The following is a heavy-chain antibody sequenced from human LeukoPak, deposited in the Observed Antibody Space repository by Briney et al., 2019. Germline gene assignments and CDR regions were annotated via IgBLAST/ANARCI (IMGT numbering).Heavy chain of an antibody. Sequence: GGSLRLSCAASGFTVGNNYMGWVRQAPGKGLEWVSFIYSGGNTYYADSVKGRFTISRDNSKNTLYLQMNSLRAEDTAVYYCATRVGGSYFDKYFDYWGQGTLVTVSS. CDR3: ATRVGGSYFDKYFDY. J-gene: IGHJ4*02. V-gene: IGHV3-66*01. D-gene: IGHD1-26*01. CDR1: GFTVGNNY. CDR2: IYSGGNT.